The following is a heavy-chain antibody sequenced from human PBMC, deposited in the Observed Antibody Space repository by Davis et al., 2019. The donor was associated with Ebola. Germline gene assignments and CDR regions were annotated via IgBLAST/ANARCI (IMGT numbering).Heavy chain of an antibody. CDR2: ISWNSGSI. J-gene: IGHJ6*02. CDR1: GFTFDDYA. CDR3: AKDIGYGDSYYYYYGMDV. V-gene: IGHV3-9*01. Sequence: SLKISCAASGFTFDDYAMHWVRQAPGTGLEWVSGISWNSGSIGYADSVKGRFTISRDNAKNSLYLQMNSLRAEDTALYYCAKDIGYGDSYYYYYGMDVWGQGTTVTVSS. D-gene: IGHD4-17*01.